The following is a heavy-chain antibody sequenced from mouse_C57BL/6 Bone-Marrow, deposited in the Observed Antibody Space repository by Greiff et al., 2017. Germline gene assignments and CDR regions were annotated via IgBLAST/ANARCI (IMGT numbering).Heavy chain of an antibody. CDR1: GYTFTSYW. Sequence: VQLQQPGAELVKPGASVKMSCKASGYTFTSYWITWVKQRPGQGLEWIGDIYPGSGGTNYNEKFKSKATLTVATSSSTAYMQLSSRTSEDTAVYYCARRRGGGRYAMDYWGQGTSATVSS. CDR2: IYPGSGGT. D-gene: IGHD1-1*02. J-gene: IGHJ4*01. V-gene: IGHV1-55*01. CDR3: ARRRGGGRYAMDY.